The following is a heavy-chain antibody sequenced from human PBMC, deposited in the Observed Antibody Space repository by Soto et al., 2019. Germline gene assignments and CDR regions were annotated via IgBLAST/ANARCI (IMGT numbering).Heavy chain of an antibody. Sequence: QVQLQESGPGLLKPSETLSLTCAVSGASMSSPHWWSWLRQSPGEGPERIGDIYQSGINNYKPTLKSRVTISLDKSKNEFSLRLTSVTAADTAVYFCARETDSEWYFDVWGRGALVTVSS. D-gene: IGHD4-4*01. CDR3: ARETDSEWYFDV. CDR2: IYQSGIN. V-gene: IGHV4-4*02. J-gene: IGHJ2*01. CDR1: GASMSSPHW.